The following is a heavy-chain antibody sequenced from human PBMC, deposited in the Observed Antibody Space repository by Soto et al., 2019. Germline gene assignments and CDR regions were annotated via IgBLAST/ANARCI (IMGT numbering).Heavy chain of an antibody. CDR3: AHSGGKYPKYYFDY. J-gene: IGHJ4*02. V-gene: IGHV2-5*02. CDR1: GFSLSTSAVG. D-gene: IGHD1-26*01. Sequence: QITLKESGPPLVKPTQTLTLTCTFSGFSLSTSAVGVGWIRQPPGKALEWLALIYWDDDKRYSPSLKSRLTITKDTSKNQVVLTMTNMDHVDTATYYCAHSGGKYPKYYFDYWGQGTLITVSS. CDR2: IYWDDDK.